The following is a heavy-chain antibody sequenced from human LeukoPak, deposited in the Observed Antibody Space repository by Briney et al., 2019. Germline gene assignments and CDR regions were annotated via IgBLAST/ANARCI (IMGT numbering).Heavy chain of an antibody. CDR2: ISSSSYI. V-gene: IGHV3-21*01. CDR1: GFTFSSYS. Sequence: GGSLRLSCAASGFTFSSYSTNWVRQAPGKGREWVSSISSSSYIYYADSVKGRFTISRDNAKNSLYLQMNSLSAEDTAVYYCARDGVTMIVVVSYWYFDLWGRGTLVTVSS. D-gene: IGHD3-22*01. CDR3: ARDGVTMIVVVSYWYFDL. J-gene: IGHJ2*01.